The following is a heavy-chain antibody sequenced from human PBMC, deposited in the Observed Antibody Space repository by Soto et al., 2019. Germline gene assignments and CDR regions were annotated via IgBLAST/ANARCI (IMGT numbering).Heavy chain of an antibody. CDR1: GFTFSSYG. D-gene: IGHD2-15*01. J-gene: IGHJ4*02. CDR2: ISGDGASR. Sequence: EVLLLESGGGVAQPGGSLTLSCLASGFTFSSYGMTWVRQAAGKGLEWVSAISGDGASRYYAESVKGRFTITGDNSKSKLSLQMDALSADDTEMYYCATHVSCDRDGCHWHVGSCGQGTLCSVSS. V-gene: IGHV3-23*01. CDR3: ATHVSCDRDGCHWHVGS.